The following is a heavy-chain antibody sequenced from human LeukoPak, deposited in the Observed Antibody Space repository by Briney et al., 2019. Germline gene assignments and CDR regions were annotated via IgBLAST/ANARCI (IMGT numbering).Heavy chain of an antibody. Sequence: GGSLRLSCVASGFSFSTYWMSWVRQAPGKGLEWVSVIYIDGSTYYADSVKGRFTISRDNSNNTLYLQMNSLRAEDTAVYYCAKDLFLWYFDLWGRGTLVTVSS. J-gene: IGHJ2*01. V-gene: IGHV3-66*01. D-gene: IGHD2-21*01. CDR3: AKDLFLWYFDL. CDR1: GFSFSTYW. CDR2: IYIDGST.